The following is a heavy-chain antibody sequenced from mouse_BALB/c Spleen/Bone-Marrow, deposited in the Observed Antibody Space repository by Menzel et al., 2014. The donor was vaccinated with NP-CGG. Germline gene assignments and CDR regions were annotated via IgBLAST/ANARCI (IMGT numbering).Heavy chain of an antibody. J-gene: IGHJ2*01. CDR2: ISSGGSYT. Sequence: EVKVEESGGGLVKPGGSLKLSCAASGFTFSYYGMSWVRQSPEKRLEWVAEISSGGSYTYYPDTVTGRFTISRDNAKNTLYLEMRSLRSEDTAMYYCARDSSGYFDYWGQGTTLTVSS. D-gene: IGHD3-1*01. CDR1: GFTFSYYG. CDR3: ARDSSGYFDY. V-gene: IGHV5-9-4*01.